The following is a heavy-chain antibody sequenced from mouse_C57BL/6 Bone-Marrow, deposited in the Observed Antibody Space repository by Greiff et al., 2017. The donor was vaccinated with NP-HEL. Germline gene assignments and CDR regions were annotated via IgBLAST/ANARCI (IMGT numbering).Heavy chain of an antibody. J-gene: IGHJ2*01. V-gene: IGHV1-50*01. Sequence: QVQLQQPGAELVKPGASVKLSCKASGYTFTSYWMQWVKQRPGQGLEWIGEIDPSDSYTNYNQKFKGKATLTVDTSSSTAYMQLSSLTSEDSAVYYCARGLREDYWGQGTTLTVSS. CDR1: GYTFTSYW. CDR3: ARGLREDY. D-gene: IGHD3-2*02. CDR2: IDPSDSYT.